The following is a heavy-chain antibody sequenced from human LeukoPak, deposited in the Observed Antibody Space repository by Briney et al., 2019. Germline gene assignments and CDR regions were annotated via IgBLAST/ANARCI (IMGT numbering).Heavy chain of an antibody. CDR1: GGSFSGYY. Sequence: PSETLSLTCAVYGGSFSGYYWSWIRQPPGKGLEWIGEISHSGSTNYNPSLKSRVTISVDTSKNQFSLKLSSVTAADTAVYYCARSIVVVPAAKWQGYYYYMDVWGKGTTVTISS. CDR3: ARSIVVVPAAKWQGYYYYMDV. CDR2: ISHSGST. J-gene: IGHJ6*03. V-gene: IGHV4-34*01. D-gene: IGHD2-2*01.